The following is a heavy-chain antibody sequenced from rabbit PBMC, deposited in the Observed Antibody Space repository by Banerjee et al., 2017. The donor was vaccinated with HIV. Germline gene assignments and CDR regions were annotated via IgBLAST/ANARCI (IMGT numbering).Heavy chain of an antibody. J-gene: IGHJ4*01. D-gene: IGHD6-1*01. CDR1: GFSFSSSGW. CDR3: ARDGTAYDL. V-gene: IGHV1S45*01. Sequence: QEQLEESGGGLVTPGGTLTLTCTASGFSFSSSGWICWVRQAPGKGLEWIACIYAGSGDTTYYASWAKGRFTISKTSSTTVTLQMTSLTAADTATYFCARDGTAYDLWGQGTLVTVS. CDR2: IYAGSGDTT.